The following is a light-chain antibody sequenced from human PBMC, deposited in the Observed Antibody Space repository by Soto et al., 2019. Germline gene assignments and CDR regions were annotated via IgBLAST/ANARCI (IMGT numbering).Light chain of an antibody. CDR3: QQSYSTPVT. V-gene: IGKV1-39*01. CDR1: QGISTS. J-gene: IGKJ4*01. Sequence: DIQMTQSPSSLSASVGDRVTITCRASQGISTSLNWYQQKPGKAPKLLIYAASSLQSGVPSRFSGSGSGTDFTLTISSLQPEDFATYYCQQSYSTPVTFGGGTKVDI. CDR2: AAS.